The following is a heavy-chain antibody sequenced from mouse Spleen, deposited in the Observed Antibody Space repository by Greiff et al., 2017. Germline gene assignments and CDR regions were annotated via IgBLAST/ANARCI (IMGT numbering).Heavy chain of an antibody. CDR3: ARGMVTTVYYAMDY. J-gene: IGHJ4*01. CDR1: GYTFTSYW. D-gene: IGHD2-2*01. V-gene: IGHV1-72*01. Sequence: QVQLQQSGAELVKPGASVKLSCKASGYTFTSYWMHWVKQRPGRGLEWIGRIDPNSGGTKYNEKFKSKATLTVDKPSSTAYMQLSSLTSEDSAVYYCARGMVTTVYYAMDYWGQGTSVTVSS. CDR2: IDPNSGGT.